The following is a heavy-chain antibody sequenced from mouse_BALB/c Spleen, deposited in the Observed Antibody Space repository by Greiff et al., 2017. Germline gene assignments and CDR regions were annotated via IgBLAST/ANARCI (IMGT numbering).Heavy chain of an antibody. CDR3: ARESYGNYVWFAY. Sequence: VQLQQSGPGLVAPSQSLSITCTVSGFSLTSYGVHWVRQPPGKGLEWLGVIWAGGSTNYNSALMSRLSISKDNSKSQVFLKMNSLQTDDTAMYYCARESYGNYVWFAYWGQGTLVTVSA. J-gene: IGHJ3*01. CDR1: GFSLTSYG. D-gene: IGHD2-1*01. CDR2: IWAGGST. V-gene: IGHV2-9*02.